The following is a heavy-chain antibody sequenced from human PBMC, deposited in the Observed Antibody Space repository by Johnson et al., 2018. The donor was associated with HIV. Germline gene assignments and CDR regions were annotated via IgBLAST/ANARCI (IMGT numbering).Heavy chain of an antibody. V-gene: IGHV3-30*14. J-gene: IGHJ3*02. CDR1: GFTFSSYA. D-gene: IGHD6-19*01. CDR3: ARSGNRQWLVRGAFDI. CDR2: ISYDGSDK. Sequence: QVQLVESGGGVVQPGRSLRLSCAASGFTFSSYAFHWVRQAPAKGLEWVASISYDGSDKYHADSVKGRFTISRDSSKNTLYLQMNSLRAEDTAVYYCARSGNRQWLVRGAFDIWGQGTMVTVSS.